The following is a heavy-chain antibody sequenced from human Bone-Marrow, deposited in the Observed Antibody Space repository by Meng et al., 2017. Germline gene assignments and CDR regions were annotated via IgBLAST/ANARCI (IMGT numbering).Heavy chain of an antibody. CDR3: ARDFGEAYCGGDCYWGLDY. J-gene: IGHJ4*02. V-gene: IGHV3-33*01. Sequence: GESLKISCAASGFTFSSYGMHWVRQAPGKGLEWVAVIWYDGSNKYYADSVKGRFTISRDNSKNTLYLQTNSLRAEDTAVYYCARDFGEAYCGGDCYWGLDYWGQGTLVTVSS. CDR2: IWYDGSNK. D-gene: IGHD2-21*02. CDR1: GFTFSSYG.